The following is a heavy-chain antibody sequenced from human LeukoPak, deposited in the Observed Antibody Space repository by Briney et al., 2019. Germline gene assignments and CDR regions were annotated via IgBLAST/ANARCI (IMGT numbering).Heavy chain of an antibody. V-gene: IGHV1-2*02. CDR3: AKPRYDFWSGYTLDP. J-gene: IGHJ5*02. CDR1: GYTFTGYY. D-gene: IGHD3-3*01. Sequence: ASVKVSCKASGYTFTGYYMPWERQAPGQAPEWMRWINPNSGGTNYAQKFQGRVTMTRDTSISTAYKELSRLRSDDTAVYYCAKPRYDFWSGYTLDPWGQGTLVTVSS. CDR2: INPNSGGT.